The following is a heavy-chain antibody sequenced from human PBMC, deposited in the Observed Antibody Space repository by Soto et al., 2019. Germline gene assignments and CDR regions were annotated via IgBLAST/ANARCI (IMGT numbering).Heavy chain of an antibody. CDR3: ARHALYYYDSSGPRDY. V-gene: IGHV5-51*01. D-gene: IGHD3-22*01. J-gene: IGHJ4*02. CDR2: IYPGDSDT. CDR1: GYSFTSYW. Sequence: GESLKISCKGSGYSFTSYWIGWVRQMPGKGLEWMGIIYPGDSDTRYSPSFQSQVTISADKSISTAYLQWSSLKASDTAMYYCARHALYYYDSSGPRDYWGQGTLVTVSS.